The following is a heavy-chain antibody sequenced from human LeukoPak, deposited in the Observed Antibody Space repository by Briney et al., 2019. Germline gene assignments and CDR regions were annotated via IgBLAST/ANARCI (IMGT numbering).Heavy chain of an antibody. CDR1: GGSFSGYY. V-gene: IGHV4-34*01. CDR2: INHSGST. J-gene: IGHJ6*03. CDR3: ARESQYYYYYYMDV. Sequence: PSETLSLTCAVYGGSFSGYYWSWIRQPPGKGLEWIGEINHSGSTNYNPSLKSRVTISVDTSKNQFSLKLSSVTAADTAVYYCARESQYYYYYYMDVWGKGTTVTVSS.